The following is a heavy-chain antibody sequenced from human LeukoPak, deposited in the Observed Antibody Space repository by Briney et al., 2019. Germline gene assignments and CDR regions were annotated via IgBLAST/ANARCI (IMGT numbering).Heavy chain of an antibody. CDR3: ARNGIYSDYVTD. CDR2: INWNGGST. Sequence: PGGSLRLSCAASGFAFDDYGMSWVRQAPGKGLEWVSGINWNGGSTGYADSVKGRFTISRDNAKNSLYLQMNSLRAEDTALYCCARNGIYSDYVTDWGQGTLVTVSS. J-gene: IGHJ4*02. CDR1: GFAFDDYG. V-gene: IGHV3-20*04. D-gene: IGHD4-11*01.